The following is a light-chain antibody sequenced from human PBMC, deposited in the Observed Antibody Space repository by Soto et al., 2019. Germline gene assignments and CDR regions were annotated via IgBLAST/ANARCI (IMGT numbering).Light chain of an antibody. CDR1: QSVSSN. CDR3: QQYNNWPWT. V-gene: IGKV3-15*01. Sequence: EIVMTQSPATLSVSPGERATLSCRASQSVSSNLAWYQQKPGQAPRLLIYGVSTRATGIPASFSGSGSGTEFTLTISSLQSEDFAVYYCQQYNNWPWTFGQGTKVESK. CDR2: GVS. J-gene: IGKJ1*01.